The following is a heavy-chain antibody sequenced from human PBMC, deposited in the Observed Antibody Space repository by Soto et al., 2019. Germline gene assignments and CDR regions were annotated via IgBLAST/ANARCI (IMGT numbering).Heavy chain of an antibody. CDR1: GFSLSTSGVG. CDR3: AHRTLGCCSSWDTGVFDY. D-gene: IGHD2-8*02. J-gene: IGHJ4*02. CDR2: IYWDDDK. Sequence: QITLKESGPTRVKPTQTLTLTCTFSGFSLSTSGVGVGWIRQPPGKAPEHLALIYWDDDKRYNPSLRSRLSSSKDTCRNQVFLSMTDMDTVDTATFICAHRTLGCCSSWDTGVFDYWGPGILVTV. V-gene: IGHV2-5*02.